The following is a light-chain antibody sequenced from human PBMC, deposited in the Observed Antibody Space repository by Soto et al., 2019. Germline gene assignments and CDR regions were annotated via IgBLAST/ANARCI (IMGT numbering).Light chain of an antibody. J-gene: IGLJ3*02. CDR2: EGS. CDR3: CSYTSSSTLV. CDR1: DRDVGSYNL. Sequence: QSALTQPASVSGSPGQSITISCTGTDRDVGSYNLVSWYQQHPGKAPKLIIYEGSKRPSGVSNRFSASKSANTASLAISGLQAEDEADYYCCSYTSSSTLVFGGGTQLTVL. V-gene: IGLV2-14*02.